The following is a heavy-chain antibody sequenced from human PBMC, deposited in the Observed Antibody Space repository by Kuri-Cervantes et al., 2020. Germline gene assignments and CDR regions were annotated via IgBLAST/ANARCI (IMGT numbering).Heavy chain of an antibody. Sequence: GESLKISCAASGFTFSSYWMHWVRQAPGKGLVWVSRINSDGSSTSYADSVKGRFTISRDNAKNSLYLQMNSLRAEDTALYYCAKGGWAGSGSYYPFDYWGQGTLVTVSS. CDR2: INSDGSST. D-gene: IGHD3-10*01. CDR3: AKGGWAGSGSYYPFDY. CDR1: GFTFSSYW. V-gene: IGHV3-74*01. J-gene: IGHJ4*02.